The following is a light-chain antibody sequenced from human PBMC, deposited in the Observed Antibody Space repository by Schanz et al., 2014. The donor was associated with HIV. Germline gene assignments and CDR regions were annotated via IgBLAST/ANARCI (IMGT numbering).Light chain of an antibody. CDR1: QSVSSGY. Sequence: EVVLTQSPGTLSLSPGERVILSCRASQSVSSGYLAWYQQKPGQAPRLLIYGASSRAAGIPDRLSGSGSGTDFTLTISRLEPDDFATYYCQKCDTYPFGFGQGTKLEIK. CDR3: QKCDTYPFG. V-gene: IGKV3-20*01. J-gene: IGKJ2*03. CDR2: GAS.